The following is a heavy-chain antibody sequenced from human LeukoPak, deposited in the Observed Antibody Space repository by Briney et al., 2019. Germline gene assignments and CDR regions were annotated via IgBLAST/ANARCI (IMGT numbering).Heavy chain of an antibody. D-gene: IGHD1-26*01. J-gene: IGHJ4*02. CDR1: GFTFSSYA. V-gene: IGHV3-23*01. CDR3: AKDNRGGSYSANIDY. Sequence: HTGGSLRLSCAASGFTFSSYAMSWVRQAPGKGLEWVSAISGSGGSTYYADSVKGRFTISRDNSKNTLYLQMNSLRAEDTAVYYCAKDNRGGSYSANIDYWGQGTLVTVSS. CDR2: ISGSGGST.